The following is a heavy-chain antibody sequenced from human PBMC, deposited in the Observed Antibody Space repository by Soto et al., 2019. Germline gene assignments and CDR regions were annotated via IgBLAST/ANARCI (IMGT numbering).Heavy chain of an antibody. CDR2: INAGNGNT. V-gene: IGHV1-3*01. D-gene: IGHD6-13*01. CDR1: GYTFTSYA. J-gene: IGHJ4*02. CDR3: ARDYLAAAGTPGL. Sequence: ASVKVSCKASGYTFTSYAMHWVRQAPGQRLEWMGWINAGNGNTKYSQKFQGRVTITRDTSASTAYMELSSLRSEDTAVYYCARDYLAAAGTPGLWGQGTLVTVSS.